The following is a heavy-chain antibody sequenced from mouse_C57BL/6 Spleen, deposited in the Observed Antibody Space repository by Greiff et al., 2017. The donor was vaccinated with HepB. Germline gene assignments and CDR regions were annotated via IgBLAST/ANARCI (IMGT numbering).Heavy chain of an antibody. CDR1: GYTFTSYG. D-gene: IGHD2-5*01. V-gene: IGHV1-81*01. Sequence: QVQLQQSGAELARPGASVKLSCKASGYTFTSYGISWVKQRTGQGLEWIGEIYPRSGNTYYNEKFKGKATLTADKSSSTAYMELRSLTSEDSAVYFCASPLHSNGAMDYWGQGTSVTVSS. CDR3: ASPLHSNGAMDY. J-gene: IGHJ4*01. CDR2: IYPRSGNT.